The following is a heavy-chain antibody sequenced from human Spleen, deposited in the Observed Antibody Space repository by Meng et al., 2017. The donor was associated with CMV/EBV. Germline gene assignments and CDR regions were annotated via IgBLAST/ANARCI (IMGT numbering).Heavy chain of an antibody. D-gene: IGHD6-19*01. CDR3: ARVRVAVAAIDY. V-gene: IGHV4-34*01. Sequence: GSLRLSCAVDGGSFSGYYWTWIRQPPGKGLEWIGEINHSGSTSYNPSLKSRVTISVDTSKNQFSLKLSSVTAADTAVYYCARVRVAVAAIDYWGQGTLVTVSS. J-gene: IGHJ4*02. CDR2: INHSGST. CDR1: GGSFSGYY.